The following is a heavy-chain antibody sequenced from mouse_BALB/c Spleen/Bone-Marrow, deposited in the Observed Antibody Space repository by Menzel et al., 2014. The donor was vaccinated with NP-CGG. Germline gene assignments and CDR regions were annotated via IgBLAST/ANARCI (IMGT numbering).Heavy chain of an antibody. CDR1: GYTFTSYW. D-gene: IGHD2-3*01. V-gene: IGHV1-69*02. CDR2: IDPSDSET. Sequence: VQLQQSGAELVKPGAPVKLSCKASGYTFTSYWMNWVKQRPGRGLEWIGRIDPSDSETHYNQKFKDKATLTVDKSSSTAYIQLSSLTSEDSAVYYCARAFGDGYYYAMDYWGQGTSVTVSS. J-gene: IGHJ4*01. CDR3: ARAFGDGYYYAMDY.